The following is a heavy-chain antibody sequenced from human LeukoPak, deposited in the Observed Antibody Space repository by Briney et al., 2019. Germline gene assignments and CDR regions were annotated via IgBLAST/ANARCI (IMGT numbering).Heavy chain of an antibody. CDR3: AKTHSSGWYAAFDY. CDR1: GFTFSSYG. Sequence: GGSLRLSCAASGFTFSSYGMSWVRQAPGKGLEWVSAISGSGGSTYYADSVKGRFTISRDNSKNTLYLQMNSLRAEDTAVYYCAKTHSSGWYAAFDYWDQGTLVTVSS. D-gene: IGHD6-19*01. V-gene: IGHV3-23*01. J-gene: IGHJ4*02. CDR2: ISGSGGST.